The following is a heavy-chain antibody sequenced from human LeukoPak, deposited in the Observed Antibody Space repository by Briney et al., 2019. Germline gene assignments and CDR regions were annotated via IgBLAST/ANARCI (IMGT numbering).Heavy chain of an antibody. J-gene: IGHJ4*02. V-gene: IGHV1-2*06. CDR2: INPNSGDT. CDR1: GYTFTGYF. D-gene: IGHD2-15*01. CDR3: ARGQDCSGGSCLGY. Sequence: ASVKVSCKASGYTFTGYFMYCVRQAPGQGLEWMGRINPNSGDTDYTQKFQGRVTMTRDTSISTAYMELSRLRSDDTAVYYCARGQDCSGGSCLGYWGQGTLVTVSS.